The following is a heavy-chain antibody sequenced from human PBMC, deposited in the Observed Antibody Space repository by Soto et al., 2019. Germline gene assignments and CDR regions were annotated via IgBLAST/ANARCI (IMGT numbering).Heavy chain of an antibody. J-gene: IGHJ4*02. CDR2: ISYDSIST. Sequence: QVQLVESGGGVVQPGRPLRLSCVASTLTFSTYGMHWVRQAPGKGLEWVAVISYDSISTGYGDSVRGRFTISRVNSKNTLYLQMNSLTTEDTAVYYCAREAGCRGGECDVYFDYWGQGTLVTVSS. CDR3: AREAGCRGGECDVYFDY. V-gene: IGHV3-30*03. D-gene: IGHD2-15*01. CDR1: TLTFSTYG.